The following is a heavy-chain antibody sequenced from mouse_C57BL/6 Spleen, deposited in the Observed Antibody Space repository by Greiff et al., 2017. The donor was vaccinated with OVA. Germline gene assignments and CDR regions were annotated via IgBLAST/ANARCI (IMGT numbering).Heavy chain of an antibody. Sequence: DVKLQESGGDLVKPGGSLKLSCAASGFTFSSYGMSWVRQTPDKRLEWVATISSGGSYTYYPDSVKGRFTISRDNAKNTLYLQMSSLKSEDTAMYYCARDDYDGDYYAMDYWDQGTSVTVSS. V-gene: IGHV5-6*02. D-gene: IGHD2-4*01. J-gene: IGHJ4*01. CDR1: GFTFSSYG. CDR2: ISSGGSYT. CDR3: ARDDYDGDYYAMDY.